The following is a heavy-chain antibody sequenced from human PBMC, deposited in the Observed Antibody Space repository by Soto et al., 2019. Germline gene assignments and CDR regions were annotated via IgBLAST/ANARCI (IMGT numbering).Heavy chain of an antibody. CDR1: GGCISSYY. CDR2: IYYSGST. V-gene: IGHV4-59*01. CDR3: ARWGSYDSSGYYYYYYGMDV. J-gene: IGHJ6*02. Sequence: PXASLWLTCTVCGGCISSYYGSWIRQPPGKGLEWIGYIYYSGSTNYNPSLKSRVTISVDTSKNQFSLKLSSVTAADTAVYYCARWGSYDSSGYYYYYYGMDVWGQGTTVTVSS. D-gene: IGHD3-22*01.